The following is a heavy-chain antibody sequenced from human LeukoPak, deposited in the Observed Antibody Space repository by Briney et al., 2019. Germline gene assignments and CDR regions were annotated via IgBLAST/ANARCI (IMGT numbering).Heavy chain of an antibody. CDR2: IYPGDSDT. D-gene: IGHD5-18*01. CDR1: GYSFTSYW. V-gene: IGHV5-51*01. Sequence: GESLKISCKGSGYSFTSYWIGWVRQMPGKGLEWMGIIYPGDSDTRYSPSFQGQVTISADKSISTAYLQWSSLKASDTAMYYCARMDTAMVYYYYGMDVWGQGTTVTVSS. J-gene: IGHJ6*02. CDR3: ARMDTAMVYYYYGMDV.